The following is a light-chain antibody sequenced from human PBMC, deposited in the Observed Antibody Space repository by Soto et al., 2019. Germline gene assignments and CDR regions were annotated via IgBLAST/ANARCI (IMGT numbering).Light chain of an antibody. CDR1: TGAVTNGHY. CDR2: DTT. Sequence: QALVSQSPSLTVSPVGTVSPTFGSSTGAVTNGHYPYWFQQKPGQAPRTLIYDTTNRHSWTPARFSGSLLGGKAALTLSGAQTEDEAEYYCLLSYNGPYGCGTGTQVT. V-gene: IGLV7-46*01. J-gene: IGLJ1*01. CDR3: LLSYNGPYG.